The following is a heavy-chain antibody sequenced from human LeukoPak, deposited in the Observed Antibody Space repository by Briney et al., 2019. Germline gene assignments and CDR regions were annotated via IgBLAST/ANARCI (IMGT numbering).Heavy chain of an antibody. V-gene: IGHV4-30-2*01. J-gene: IGHJ4*02. D-gene: IGHD3-10*02. CDR3: ACSGSLRAYFDY. CDR1: GGSISSGGYS. Sequence: PSQTLSLTCAVSGGSISSGGYSWSCIRQPPGKGLEWIGYIYHSGSTYYNPSLKSRVTISVDRSKNQFSLKLSSVTAADTAVYYCACSGSLRAYFDYWGQGTLVTVSS. CDR2: IYHSGST.